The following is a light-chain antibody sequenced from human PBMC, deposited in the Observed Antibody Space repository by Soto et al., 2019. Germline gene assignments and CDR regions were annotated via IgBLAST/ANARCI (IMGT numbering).Light chain of an antibody. J-gene: IGKJ4*01. CDR3: QQYGSSPGLT. Sequence: EIVLTQSPGTLSLSPGEGATLSCRASQRVGSNYLAWYQQKPGQSPRLIIQDASRRANGIPDRFSGSGSGTDFTLTISRLEPEDFAMYYCQQYGSSPGLTFGGGTKVDIK. CDR1: QRVGSNY. V-gene: IGKV3-20*01. CDR2: DAS.